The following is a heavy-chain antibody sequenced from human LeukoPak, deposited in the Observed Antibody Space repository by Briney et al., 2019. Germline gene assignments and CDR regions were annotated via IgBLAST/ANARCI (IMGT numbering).Heavy chain of an antibody. J-gene: IGHJ3*01. CDR2: IYITGST. V-gene: IGHV4-59*13. CDR1: GGSISSYY. D-gene: IGHD1-26*01. Sequence: PSETLSLTCTVPGGSISSYYWTWIRQPQGKGLEWIGDIYITGSTNYNPYLKRRVTMSVDTSKNQFSLRLSSVTAADTAVYYCARVRIGEASYDASDVWGLGTMVTVSS. CDR3: ARVRIGEASYDASDV.